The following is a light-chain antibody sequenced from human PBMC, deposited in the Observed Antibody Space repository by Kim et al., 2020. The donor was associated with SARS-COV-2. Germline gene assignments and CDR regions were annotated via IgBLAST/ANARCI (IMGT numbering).Light chain of an antibody. CDR2: GAS. CDR3: QQYCSSLHT. J-gene: IGKJ4*01. Sequence: EIVLTQSPGTLSLSPGERATLSCRASQSVSSSYLAWYQQKPGQAPRLLIYGASSRATGIPDRFSGSGSGTDFTLTISRLETEDFAVYYCQQYCSSLHTFGGGTNLE. V-gene: IGKV3-20*01. CDR1: QSVSSSY.